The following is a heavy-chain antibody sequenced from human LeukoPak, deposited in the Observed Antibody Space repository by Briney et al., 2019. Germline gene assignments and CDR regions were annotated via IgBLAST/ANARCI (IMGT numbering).Heavy chain of an antibody. Sequence: GGSLRLSCAASGFTFSTYVMSWVRQAPGKGLEWVSTISGSGGSTYYADSVKGRFTISRDNSKNTLYLQMNSLRAEDTAVYYCAKDPLRDCSGGSCYPYYFDYWGQGTLVTVSS. CDR1: GFTFSTYV. V-gene: IGHV3-23*01. D-gene: IGHD2-15*01. J-gene: IGHJ4*02. CDR2: ISGSGGST. CDR3: AKDPLRDCSGGSCYPYYFDY.